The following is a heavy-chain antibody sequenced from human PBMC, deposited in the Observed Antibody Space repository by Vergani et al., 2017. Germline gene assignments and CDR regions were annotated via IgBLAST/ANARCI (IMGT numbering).Heavy chain of an antibody. J-gene: IGHJ4*02. D-gene: IGHD3-22*01. Sequence: QVQLVQSGAEVKKPGASVKVSCKASRYTFTSYDINWVRQATGQGLEWMGWMNPNSGNTGYAQKFQGRVTMTRDTSTSTVYMELSSLRSEDTAVYYCTRGWYYDSIAYWAYWGQGTLVTVSS. CDR2: MNPNSGNT. V-gene: IGHV1-8*02. CDR1: RYTFTSYD. CDR3: TRGWYYDSIAYWAY.